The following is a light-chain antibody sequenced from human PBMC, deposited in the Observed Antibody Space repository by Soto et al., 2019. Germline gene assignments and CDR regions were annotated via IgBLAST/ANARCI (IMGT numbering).Light chain of an antibody. CDR2: DAY. CDR3: QHCDYLPI. J-gene: IGKJ3*01. Sequence: DIQMTQSPSSLSASVGDRVTITCQASHDITSFLNWYQHKPGRAPKLLSYDAYILEAGVPTRFSGSGSGTHFTFTISSLQPEDVATYYCQHCDYLPIFGPWTTVDFK. CDR1: HDITSF. V-gene: IGKV1-33*01.